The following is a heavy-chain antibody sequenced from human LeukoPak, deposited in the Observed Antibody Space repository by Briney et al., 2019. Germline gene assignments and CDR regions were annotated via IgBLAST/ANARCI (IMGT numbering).Heavy chain of an antibody. V-gene: IGHV1-69*04. CDR2: IIPILGIA. J-gene: IGHJ4*02. Sequence: SVKVSCKASGGTFSSYAISWVRQAPGQGLEWMGRIIPILGIANYAQKFQGRVTITADKSTSTAYMELSSLRSEDTAVYYCTHYGGNSEGFLDYWGQGTLVTVSS. CDR1: GGTFSSYA. D-gene: IGHD4-23*01. CDR3: THYGGNSEGFLDY.